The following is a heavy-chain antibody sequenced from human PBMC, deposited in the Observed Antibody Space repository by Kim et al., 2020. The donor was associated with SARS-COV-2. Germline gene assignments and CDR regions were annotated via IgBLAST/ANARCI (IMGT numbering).Heavy chain of an antibody. D-gene: IGHD6-13*01. Sequence: GGSLRLSCAASGFTFSSYAMSWVRRAPGKGLEWVSAISGSGGSTYYADSVKGRFTISRDNSKNTLYLQMNSLRAEDTAVYYCAKDGGGATGYSSSWYLGIWDYWGQGTLVTVSS. J-gene: IGHJ4*02. CDR2: ISGSGGST. CDR3: AKDGGGATGYSSSWYLGIWDY. V-gene: IGHV3-23*01. CDR1: GFTFSSYA.